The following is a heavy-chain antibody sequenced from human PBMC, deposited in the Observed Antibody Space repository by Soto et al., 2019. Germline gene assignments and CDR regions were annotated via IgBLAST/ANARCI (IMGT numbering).Heavy chain of an antibody. Sequence: WGSLRLSCAASGFSFDTYNMNCFRHSPGKGLEWVSSISSGRPDIFYADSVRGRFTISRDDAKKSLFLQMNSLRADDTAVYYCARDHLGIAAGDFDLWGQGTLVTVSS. D-gene: IGHD6-19*01. CDR3: ARDHLGIAAGDFDL. V-gene: IGHV3-21*01. CDR1: GFSFDTYN. CDR2: ISSGRPDI. J-gene: IGHJ4*02.